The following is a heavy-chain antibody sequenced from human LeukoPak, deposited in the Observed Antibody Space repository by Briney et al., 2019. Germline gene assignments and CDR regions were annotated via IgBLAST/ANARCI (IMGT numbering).Heavy chain of an antibody. V-gene: IGHV4-59*01. CDR1: RGSISSYY. D-gene: IGHD3-22*01. Sequence: PSETLSLTWTVSRGSISSYYWSWIRQPPGRGLEWIGYIYHPGSTNYNSSFRSRVTISVDTSKNQVSLRLSSVTAADTAVYYCARGGYYYDSRNYPSFGGLNFSYWGQGSLVTVSS. CDR3: ARGGYYYDSRNYPSFGGLNFSY. CDR2: IYHPGST. J-gene: IGHJ4*02.